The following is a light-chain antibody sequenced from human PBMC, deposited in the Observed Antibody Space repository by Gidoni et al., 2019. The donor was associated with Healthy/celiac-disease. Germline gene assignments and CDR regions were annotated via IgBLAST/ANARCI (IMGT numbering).Light chain of an antibody. CDR3: QQRSNWPMYT. CDR1: QSVSSY. J-gene: IGKJ2*01. V-gene: IGKV3-11*01. CDR2: AAS. Sequence: EIVTTSPPATLSVSRGGGATLSCRASQSVSSYLSWYQQKPGQAPRLLIYAASSRATGIPASFSGSGSGTDFTLTISSLEPEDFAVYYCQQRSNWPMYTFGQXTKLEIK.